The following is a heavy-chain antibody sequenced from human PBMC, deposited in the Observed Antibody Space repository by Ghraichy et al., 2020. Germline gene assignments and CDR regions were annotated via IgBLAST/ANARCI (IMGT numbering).Heavy chain of an antibody. J-gene: IGHJ4*02. CDR2: INHSGST. CDR3: ARGTGDHYFDY. CDR1: GGSFSGYY. V-gene: IGHV4-34*01. D-gene: IGHD7-27*01. Sequence: SETLSLTCAVYGGSFSGYYWSWIRQPPGKGLEWIGEINHSGSTNYNPSLKSRVTISVDTSKNQFSLKLSSVTAADTAVYYCARGTGDHYFDYWGQGTLVTVSS.